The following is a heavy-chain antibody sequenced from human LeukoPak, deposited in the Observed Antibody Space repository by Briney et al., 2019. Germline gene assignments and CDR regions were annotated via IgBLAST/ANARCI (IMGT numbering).Heavy chain of an antibody. CDR1: GFTFSSYA. D-gene: IGHD3-10*01. CDR2: ISGSGGST. V-gene: IGHV3-23*01. Sequence: GGSLRLSCAASGFTFSSYAMSWVRQAPGKGLEWVSAISGSGGSTYYADSVKGRFTISRDNSKNTLYLQMNSLRAEDTAVYYCAKVRDYYGSGSYSSYYMDVWGKGTTVTVSS. CDR3: AKVRDYYGSGSYSSYYMDV. J-gene: IGHJ6*03.